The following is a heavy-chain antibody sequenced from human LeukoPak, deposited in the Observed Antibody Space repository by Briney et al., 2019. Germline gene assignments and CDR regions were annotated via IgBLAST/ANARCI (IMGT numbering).Heavy chain of an antibody. CDR3: ARGFVGPDGDYEFDY. V-gene: IGHV3-23*01. CDR1: GFTFSSYA. J-gene: IGHJ4*02. Sequence: GGSLRLSCAASGFTFSSYAMSWVRQAPGKGLEWVSAISGSGGSTYYPGSVKGRFTISRENAKNSLYLQMNSLRAGDTAVYYCARGFVGPDGDYEFDYWGQGTLVTVSS. CDR2: ISGSGGST. D-gene: IGHD4-17*01.